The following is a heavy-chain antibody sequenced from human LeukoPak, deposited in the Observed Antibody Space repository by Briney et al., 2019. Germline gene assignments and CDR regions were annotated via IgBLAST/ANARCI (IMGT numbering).Heavy chain of an antibody. CDR1: GFTFSSYA. V-gene: IGHV3-64*01. J-gene: IGHJ3*02. Sequence: GGSLRLSCAASGFTFSSYAMHWVRQAPGKGLEYVSAISSNGGSTYYANSVKGRFTISRDNSKNTLYLQMGSLRAEDMAVYYXAREAEEWELLDAFDIWGQGTMVTVSS. CDR2: ISSNGGST. D-gene: IGHD1-26*01. CDR3: AREAEEWELLDAFDI.